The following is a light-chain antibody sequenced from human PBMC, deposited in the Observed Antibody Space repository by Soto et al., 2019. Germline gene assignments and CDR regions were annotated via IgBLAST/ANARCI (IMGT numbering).Light chain of an antibody. CDR3: QQGYSAPYT. Sequence: DIQMTQSPSSLSASVGDRVSITCRASQSIVSYLNWYQQIPGKAPKLLIYSSSTLQSGVPSRFSGSRSGTDLTLTISSQQPSDFATYYCQQGYSAPYTFGQGPNLQIK. J-gene: IGKJ2*01. V-gene: IGKV1-39*01. CDR2: SSS. CDR1: QSIVSY.